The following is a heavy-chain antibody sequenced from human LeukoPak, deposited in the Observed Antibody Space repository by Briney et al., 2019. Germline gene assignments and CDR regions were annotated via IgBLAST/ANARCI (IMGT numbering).Heavy chain of an antibody. D-gene: IGHD3-10*01. CDR3: AKDRRPLLWFGESEYFQH. CDR2: INSDGSST. V-gene: IGHV3-74*01. CDR1: GFTFSSYW. Sequence: PGGSLRLSCAASGFTFSSYWMHWVRQAPGKGLVWVSRINSDGSSTSYADSVKGRFTISRDNSKNTLYLQMNSLRAEDTAVYYCAKDRRPLLWFGESEYFQHWGQGTLVTVSS. J-gene: IGHJ1*01.